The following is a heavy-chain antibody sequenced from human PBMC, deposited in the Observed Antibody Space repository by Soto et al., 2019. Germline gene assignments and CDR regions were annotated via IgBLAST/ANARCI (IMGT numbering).Heavy chain of an antibody. J-gene: IGHJ4*02. CDR3: ARSRYGSGSYSMDY. V-gene: IGHV3-74*01. Sequence: EVQLVESGGGLVQPGGSLRLSCAASGFNFSSYWMHWVRQAPGKGLVWVSRINSDGSSTSYAVSVKGRFTISRDNAKNTLYLQMNSLRAEDTAVYYCARSRYGSGSYSMDYWGQGTLVTVSS. CDR2: INSDGSST. D-gene: IGHD3-10*01. CDR1: GFNFSSYW.